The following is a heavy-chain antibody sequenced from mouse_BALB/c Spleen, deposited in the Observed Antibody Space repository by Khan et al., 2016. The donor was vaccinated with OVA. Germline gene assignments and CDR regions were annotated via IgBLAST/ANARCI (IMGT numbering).Heavy chain of an antibody. CDR2: TRYSENT. D-gene: IGHD2-4*01. CDR3: ARKDYYDYDPFPY. V-gene: IGHV3-2*02. CDR1: GYSITSYYT. J-gene: IGHJ3*01. Sequence: VQLQQSGPELVKPSPSLYLTCTATGYSITSYYTYNLIRQPQHNILESIGFTRYSENTRYNPTIKSQFTITATTSKNQFYLPLNTVTSEDTATYYCARKDYYDYDPFPYGGQGTLVTVSA.